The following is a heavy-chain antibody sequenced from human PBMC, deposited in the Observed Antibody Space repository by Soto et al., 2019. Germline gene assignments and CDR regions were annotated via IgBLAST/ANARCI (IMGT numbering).Heavy chain of an antibody. J-gene: IGHJ4*02. Sequence: QVQLVQSGAEVKKPGASVKVSCKASGYTFTSYGISWVRQAPGQGLEWMGWISAHNGNTKYAQKVQGRVTMTTDTSTSTAYMELRSLRSDGTGVYYCAGDLAAGMIDYWGQGTLVTVSS. D-gene: IGHD6-13*01. V-gene: IGHV1-18*01. CDR2: ISAHNGNT. CDR3: AGDLAAGMIDY. CDR1: GYTFTSYG.